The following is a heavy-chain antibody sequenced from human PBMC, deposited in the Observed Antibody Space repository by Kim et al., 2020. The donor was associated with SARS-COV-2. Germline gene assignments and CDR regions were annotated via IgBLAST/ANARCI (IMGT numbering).Heavy chain of an antibody. Sequence: ASVKVSCKASGYTFTKYGISWVRQAPGQGLEWMGWISTYNGQRKYAQKFQGRVTMTTDTSTSTAYMELRSPRSDDTAVYFCATDRGVVVIAATADYWGQG. CDR3: ATDRGVVVIAATADY. D-gene: IGHD2-15*01. V-gene: IGHV1-18*01. J-gene: IGHJ4*02. CDR2: ISTYNGQR. CDR1: GYTFTKYG.